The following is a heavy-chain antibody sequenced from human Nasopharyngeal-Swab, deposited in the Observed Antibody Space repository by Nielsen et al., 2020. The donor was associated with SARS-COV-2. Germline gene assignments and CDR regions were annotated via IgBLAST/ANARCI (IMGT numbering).Heavy chain of an antibody. Sequence: GGSLRLSFPASGFPFSNYSMNCVRQAPGKGLEWVSSISSSTSYIYYAYSVKGRFTISRDNAKNSLYLQMNSLRAEATAVYYCARDGFGESPYYYYYGMDVWGQGTTVTVSS. CDR2: ISSSTSYI. D-gene: IGHD3-10*01. J-gene: IGHJ6*02. CDR1: GFPFSNYS. V-gene: IGHV3-21*01. CDR3: ARDGFGESPYYYYYGMDV.